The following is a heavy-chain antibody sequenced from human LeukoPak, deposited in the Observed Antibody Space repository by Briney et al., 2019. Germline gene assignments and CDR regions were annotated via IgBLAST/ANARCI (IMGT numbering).Heavy chain of an antibody. CDR3: ARQTNWFDP. CDR1: GGSISSYY. V-gene: IGHV4-59*01. Sequence: PSETLSLTSTVSGGSISSYYWSWIRQPPGKGLEWIGYIYYSGSTNYNPSLKSRVTISVDTSKNQFSLKLSSVTAADTAVYYCARQTNWFDPWGQGTLVTVSS. J-gene: IGHJ5*02. CDR2: IYYSGST.